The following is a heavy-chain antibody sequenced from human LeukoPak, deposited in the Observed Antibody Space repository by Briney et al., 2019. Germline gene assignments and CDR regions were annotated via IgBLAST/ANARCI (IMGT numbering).Heavy chain of an antibody. CDR2: ISAYNGNT. Sequence: ASVKVSCKASGGTFTNYAINWVRQAPGQGLEWMGWISAYNGNTNYAQKLQGRVTMTTDTSTSTAYMELRSLRSDDTAVYYCARDQILRYFDWLVDYYYYGMDVWGQGTTVTVSS. V-gene: IGHV1-18*01. D-gene: IGHD3-9*01. J-gene: IGHJ6*02. CDR1: GGTFTNYA. CDR3: ARDQILRYFDWLVDYYYYGMDV.